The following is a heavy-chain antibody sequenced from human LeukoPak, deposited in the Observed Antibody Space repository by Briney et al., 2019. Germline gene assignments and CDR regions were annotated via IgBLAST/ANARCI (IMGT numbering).Heavy chain of an antibody. J-gene: IGHJ4*02. CDR1: GYSFTSYW. Sequence: GESLKISFKGSGYSFTSYWIVWVRQMPGKGLEWMGIIFPGDSDTTYSPSFQGQVTISADKSVSTAYLQWSSLKASDTAMYYCARRAGYYGSSGYYSLDYWGQGTLVTVSS. CDR3: ARRAGYYGSSGYYSLDY. CDR2: IFPGDSDT. V-gene: IGHV5-51*01. D-gene: IGHD3-22*01.